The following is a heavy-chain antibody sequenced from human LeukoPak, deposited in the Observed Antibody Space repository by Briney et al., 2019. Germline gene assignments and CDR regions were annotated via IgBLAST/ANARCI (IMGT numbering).Heavy chain of an antibody. V-gene: IGHV5-51*01. D-gene: IGHD6-6*01. CDR1: RYSFTHHW. J-gene: IGHJ4*02. Sequence: GESLKIPCQGSRYSFTHHWIRWVRQMPGKGLEWMGIIYPGDSDTRYSPSFQGHVTISADKSISTASLQWSRLKASDTAMYYCARQTSSSFDYWDQGTLVTVPS. CDR2: IYPGDSDT. CDR3: ARQTSSSFDY.